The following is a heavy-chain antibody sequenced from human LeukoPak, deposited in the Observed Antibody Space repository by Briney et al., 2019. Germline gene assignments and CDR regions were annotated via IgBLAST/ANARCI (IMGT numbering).Heavy chain of an antibody. J-gene: IGHJ4*02. D-gene: IGHD2-21*02. Sequence: SETLSLTCAVYGGSFSGFYWSWIRQPPGKALEGIGETNHRGSTNYNPSPKSRVTISVDTSKNQFSLKLSSVTAADPAVYYCARGPVAVTYSDYWGQATLVTVSS. V-gene: IGHV4-34*01. CDR2: TNHRGST. CDR1: GGSFSGFY. CDR3: ARGPVAVTYSDY.